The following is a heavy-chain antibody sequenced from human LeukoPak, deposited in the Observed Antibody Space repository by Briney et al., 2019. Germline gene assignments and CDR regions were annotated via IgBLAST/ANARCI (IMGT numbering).Heavy chain of an antibody. CDR1: GFTFSSYA. D-gene: IGHD2-2*01. J-gene: IGHJ3*02. CDR3: ARVIVVVPAATGGDAFDI. V-gene: IGHV3-30-3*01. CDR2: ISYDGSNK. Sequence: GGSLRLSCAASGFTFSSYAMHWVRQAPGKGLEWVAVISYDGSNKYYADSVKGRFTISRDNSKNTLYLQMNSLRSDDTAVYYCARVIVVVPAATGGDAFDIWGQGTMVTVSS.